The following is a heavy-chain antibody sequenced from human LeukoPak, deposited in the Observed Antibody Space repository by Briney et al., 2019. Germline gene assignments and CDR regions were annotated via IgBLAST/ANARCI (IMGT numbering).Heavy chain of an antibody. Sequence: PSETLSLTCTVSGASISSYYWSRIRQPPGKGLEWIGHMFHSGGTNYNPSLKSRVTISLDTSKNQLSLKVSSVTAADTAVYYCARGYSSSWCGSRIFDYWGQGTLVTVSS. D-gene: IGHD6-13*01. CDR3: ARGYSSSWCGSRIFDY. CDR2: MFHSGGT. CDR1: GASISSYY. J-gene: IGHJ4*02. V-gene: IGHV4-59*01.